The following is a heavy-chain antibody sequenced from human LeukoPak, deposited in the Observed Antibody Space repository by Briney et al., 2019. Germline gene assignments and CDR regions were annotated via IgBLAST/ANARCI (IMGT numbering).Heavy chain of an antibody. J-gene: IGHJ5*02. D-gene: IGHD1-1*01. CDR3: AGRYYNWNNWFDP. CDR2: INHSGST. V-gene: IGHV4-34*01. CDR1: GGSFSGYY. Sequence: TSETLSLTCAVYGGSFSGYYWSWIRQPPGKGLEWIGEINHSGSTNYNPSLKSRVTISVDTSKNQFSLKLSSVTAADTAVYYCAGRYYNWNNWFDPWGQGTLVTVSS.